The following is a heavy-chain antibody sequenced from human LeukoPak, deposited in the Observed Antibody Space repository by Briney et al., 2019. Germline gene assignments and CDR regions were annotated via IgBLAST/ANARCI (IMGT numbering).Heavy chain of an antibody. CDR3: TRDYYYSMDV. CDR1: GFAFSNHW. J-gene: IGHJ6*02. Sequence: GALRLSCAASGFAFSNHWMHWVRQAPGKGLVWVSRLSGDGSNTIYADPVKGRFTISRDNAKNTLYLQMNSLRAEDTAVYYCTRDYYYSMDVWGQGTTVTVSS. V-gene: IGHV3-74*01. CDR2: LSGDGSNT.